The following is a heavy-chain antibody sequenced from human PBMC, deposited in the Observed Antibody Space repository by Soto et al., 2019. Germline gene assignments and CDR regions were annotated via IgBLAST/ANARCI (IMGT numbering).Heavy chain of an antibody. Sequence: SETLSLTCTVSGGSVSSGTYYWTWIRQPPGKGLEWIGYIYYSGSTNYNPSLKSRVNISADTSKNQFSLNLSSVTAADTAVYFCARGSHYDSSGYVYWGQGTLVTVSS. V-gene: IGHV4-61*01. D-gene: IGHD3-22*01. CDR1: GGSVSSGTYY. CDR3: ARGSHYDSSGYVY. CDR2: IYYSGST. J-gene: IGHJ4*02.